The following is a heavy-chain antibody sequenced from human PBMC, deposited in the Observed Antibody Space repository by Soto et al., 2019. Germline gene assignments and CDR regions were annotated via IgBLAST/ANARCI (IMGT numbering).Heavy chain of an antibody. CDR1: GGSINNHY. D-gene: IGHD2-8*01. CDR3: ARANWYCDY. V-gene: IGHV4-59*11. Sequence: PSETLSLTCTVSGGSINNHYWSWIRQPPGKGLEWIGYIYYSGTTNYNPSLKGRVTISVDTSKNQFSLNLTSLTAADTATYYCARANWYCDYWGQGTLVTVSS. J-gene: IGHJ4*02. CDR2: IYYSGTT.